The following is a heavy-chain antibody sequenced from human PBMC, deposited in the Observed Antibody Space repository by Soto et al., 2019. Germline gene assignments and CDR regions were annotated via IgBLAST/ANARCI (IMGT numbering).Heavy chain of an antibody. J-gene: IGHJ6*02. CDR2: IYHSGST. Sequence: SETLSLTCAVSGGSISSSNWWSWVRQPPGKGLEWIGEIYHSGSTNYNPSLKSRVTISVDKSKDQFSLKLSSVTAADTAVYYCARAHFIVVVPAAIIDHYYGMDVWGQGTTVTVSS. D-gene: IGHD2-2*01. CDR1: GGSISSSNW. CDR3: ARAHFIVVVPAAIIDHYYGMDV. V-gene: IGHV4-4*02.